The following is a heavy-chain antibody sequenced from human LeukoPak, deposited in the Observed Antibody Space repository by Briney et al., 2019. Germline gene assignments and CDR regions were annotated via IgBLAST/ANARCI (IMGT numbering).Heavy chain of an antibody. J-gene: IGHJ6*03. D-gene: IGHD3-3*01. Sequence: PVRSLRLSCAASGFTFSSYGMHWVRQAPGKGLEWVAVIWYDGSSKYYADSVKGRFTISGDNSKNTLYLQMNSLRAEDTAVYYCARRTLRVYYMDVWGKGST. CDR1: GFTFSSYG. V-gene: IGHV3-33*01. CDR2: IWYDGSSK. CDR3: ARRTLRVYYMDV.